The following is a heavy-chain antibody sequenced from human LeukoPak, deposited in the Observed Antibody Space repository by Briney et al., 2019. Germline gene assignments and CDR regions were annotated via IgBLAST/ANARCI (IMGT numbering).Heavy chain of an antibody. V-gene: IGHV4-59*01. D-gene: IGHD5-18*01. CDR3: ARSRSGYSYDHAAFDI. J-gene: IGHJ3*02. Sequence: SETLSLTCTVSGGSISSYYWSWIRQPPGKGLEWIAYIDYRGSTTYNPSLKSRVTISVDTSRNQFSLKLSSVTAADTAVYYCARSRSGYSYDHAAFDIWGQGTMVTVSS. CDR2: IDYRGST. CDR1: GGSISSYY.